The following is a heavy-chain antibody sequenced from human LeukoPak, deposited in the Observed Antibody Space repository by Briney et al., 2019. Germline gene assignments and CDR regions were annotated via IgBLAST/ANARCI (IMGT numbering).Heavy chain of an antibody. D-gene: IGHD4-17*01. CDR1: GFTFNGYS. V-gene: IGHV3-21*01. J-gene: IGHJ4*02. CDR2: ISTSSSYI. Sequence: GRSLRLSCTASGFTFNGYSMNWVRQDPGKGLEWVSSISTSSSYIYYADSVKGRFTISRNNPKNSLYLQMNSLRAEDTAVYYCARNRGDPSYFDYWGQGTLVTVSS. CDR3: ARNRGDPSYFDY.